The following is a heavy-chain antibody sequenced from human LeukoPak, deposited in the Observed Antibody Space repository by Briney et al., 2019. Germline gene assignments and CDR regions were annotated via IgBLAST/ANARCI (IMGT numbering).Heavy chain of an antibody. D-gene: IGHD5-24*01. J-gene: IGHJ4*02. CDR3: VKTATFPYYFDY. CDR1: GFTFSSYA. Sequence: GGSLRLSCAASGFTFSSYAMHWVRQAPGKGLEWVAVISYDGSNKYYVDSVKGRFTISRDDSKNTLYLQMSSLRAEDTAVYYCVKTATFPYYFDYWGQGTLVTVSS. CDR2: ISYDGSNK. V-gene: IGHV3-30*04.